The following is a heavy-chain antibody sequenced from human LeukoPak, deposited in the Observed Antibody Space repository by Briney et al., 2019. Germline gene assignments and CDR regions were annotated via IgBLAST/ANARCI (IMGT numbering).Heavy chain of an antibody. J-gene: IGHJ5*02. CDR1: GGSISTYY. CDR3: ARGYCSGGSCRNWFDP. CDR2: IYTSGST. Sequence: SETLSLTCTVSGGSISTYYWSWIRLPAGKGLEWIGRIYTSGSTNYSPSLKSRVTISVDTSKNQFSLKLSSVTAADTAVYYCARGYCSGGSCRNWFDPWGQGTLVTVSS. V-gene: IGHV4-4*07. D-gene: IGHD2-15*01.